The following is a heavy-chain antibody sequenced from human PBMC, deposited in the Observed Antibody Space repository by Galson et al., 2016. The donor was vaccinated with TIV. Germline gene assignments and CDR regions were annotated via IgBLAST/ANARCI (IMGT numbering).Heavy chain of an antibody. CDR1: GDSISSSIYF. Sequence: SETLSLTCSVSGDSISSSIYFWSWIRQPAGKGLEWIGGIYSSGTTNYNPSLKSRVAISVDTSRNQFSLKLSSVTAADTAVYYCARASSSGWDNGDDAFDKWGQGTMVTVSS. CDR3: ARASSSGWDNGDDAFDK. CDR2: IYSSGTT. D-gene: IGHD6-19*01. V-gene: IGHV4-61*10. J-gene: IGHJ3*02.